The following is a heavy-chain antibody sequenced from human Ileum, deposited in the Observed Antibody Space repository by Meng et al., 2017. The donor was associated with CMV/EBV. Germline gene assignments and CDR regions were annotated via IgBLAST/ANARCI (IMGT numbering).Heavy chain of an antibody. D-gene: IGHD3-3*01. V-gene: IGHV1-46*01. CDR3: ARASYYDFWSGYDGLGNWFDP. CDR1: SY. J-gene: IGHJ5*02. Sequence: SYMNWVRQAPGQGLEGMGIINPSDGSTSYAQKFQGRVTMTRDTSTSTVYMELSSLRSEDTAVYYCARASYYDFWSGYDGLGNWFDPWGQGTLVTVSS. CDR2: INPSDGST.